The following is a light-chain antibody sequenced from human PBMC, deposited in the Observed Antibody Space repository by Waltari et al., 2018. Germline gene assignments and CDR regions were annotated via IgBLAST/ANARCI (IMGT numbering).Light chain of an antibody. J-gene: IGKJ3*01. CDR3: QQRSNWPSGT. CDR1: QSVSSY. CDR2: ESS. Sequence: EIVLTQSPAPRSLSPGERATLPCRASQSVSSYLAWYQQKPGQAPRLLIYESSNRATGIPARFSGSGSGTDFTLTISSLEPEDFVVYYCQQRSNWPSGTFGPGTKVDIK. V-gene: IGKV3-11*01.